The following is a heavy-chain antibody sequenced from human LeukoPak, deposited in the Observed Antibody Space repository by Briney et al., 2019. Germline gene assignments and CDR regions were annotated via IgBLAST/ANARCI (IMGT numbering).Heavy chain of an antibody. D-gene: IGHD4-17*01. Sequence: GGSLRLSCAASGFSFITHSMNWGRQAPGKGLEWLSYINGGSDHIDYADSVKGRFTISRDNAKNSLYLEMNNLRNEDTAVYYCTRDKDYASDFWGQGILVTVSS. CDR1: GFSFITHS. CDR2: INGGSDHI. V-gene: IGHV3-48*02. CDR3: TRDKDYASDF. J-gene: IGHJ4*02.